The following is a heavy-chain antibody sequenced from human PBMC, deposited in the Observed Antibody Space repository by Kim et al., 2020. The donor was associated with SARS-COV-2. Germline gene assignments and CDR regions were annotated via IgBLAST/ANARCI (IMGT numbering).Heavy chain of an antibody. CDR3: ARDGQSLAPFALDV. CDR1: GFTFRNHG. Sequence: GGSLRLSCAASGFTFRNHGMHWVRQAPGKGLERVAFIWYDGSETEYAASVKGRFSISRDNAKNTVFLQMNSLGTADTALYYCARDGQSLAPFALDVWGQGTTVTVSS. V-gene: IGHV3-33*01. J-gene: IGHJ6*02. D-gene: IGHD1-26*01. CDR2: IWYDGSET.